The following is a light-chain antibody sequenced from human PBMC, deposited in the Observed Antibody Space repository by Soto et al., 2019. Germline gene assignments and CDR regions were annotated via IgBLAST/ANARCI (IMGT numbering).Light chain of an antibody. CDR1: QSLLYSNGYNY. Sequence: IVMTQSPLSLPVTPGEPASISCRSSQSLLYSNGYNYLDWYLQRPGQSPQLLIYLGSNRAPGFPDRFSGSGSGTDFTLKISRVEAEDVGVYYCMQGLQDLTFGQGTRLE. CDR2: LGS. CDR3: MQGLQDLT. J-gene: IGKJ5*01. V-gene: IGKV2-28*01.